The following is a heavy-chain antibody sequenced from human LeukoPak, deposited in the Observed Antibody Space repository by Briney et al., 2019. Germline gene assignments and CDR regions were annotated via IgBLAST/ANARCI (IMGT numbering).Heavy chain of an antibody. J-gene: IGHJ2*01. Sequence: GGSLRLSCAASGFTVSSNYMSWVRQAPGKGLEWVSVIYSGGSTYYADSVKGRFTISRDNSKNTLYLQMNSLRAEDTAVYYCASTILGYCRGGSCYSVDWYFDLWGRGTLVTVSS. CDR3: ASTILGYCRGGSCYSVDWYFDL. CDR1: GFTVSSNY. CDR2: IYSGGST. V-gene: IGHV3-53*01. D-gene: IGHD2-15*01.